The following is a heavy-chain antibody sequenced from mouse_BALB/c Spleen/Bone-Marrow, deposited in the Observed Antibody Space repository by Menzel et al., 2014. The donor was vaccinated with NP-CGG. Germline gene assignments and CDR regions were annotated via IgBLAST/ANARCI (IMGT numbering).Heavy chain of an antibody. D-gene: IGHD3-1*01. CDR1: GYAFTNYL. CDR2: INPGSGGT. J-gene: IGHJ4*01. Sequence: QVHVKQSGAELVRPGTSVKVSCKASGYAFTNYLIEWVKQRPGQGLEWIGVINPGSGGTNYNEKFKGKATLTADKSSSTAYMQLSSLTSDDSAVYFCARQLEPPYAMDYWGQGTTVTVSS. CDR3: ARQLEPPYAMDY. V-gene: IGHV1-54*01.